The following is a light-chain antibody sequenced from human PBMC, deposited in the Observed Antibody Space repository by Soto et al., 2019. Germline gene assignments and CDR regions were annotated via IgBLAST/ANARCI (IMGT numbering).Light chain of an antibody. V-gene: IGLV2-14*03. J-gene: IGLJ2*01. CDR1: SSDIGGYNF. CDR2: DVT. CDR3: SAYTSSNTLA. Sequence: QSALTQPASVSGSPGQSITISCTGTSSDIGGYNFVSWYQQHPGKAPKLVIFDVTNRPSGVSNRFSGSKSGNTASLTISGLLAEDEADYYCSAYTSSNTLAFGGGTKLTV.